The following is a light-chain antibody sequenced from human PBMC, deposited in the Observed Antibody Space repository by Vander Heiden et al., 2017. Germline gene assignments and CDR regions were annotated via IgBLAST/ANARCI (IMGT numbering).Light chain of an antibody. CDR2: YNSDSDK. V-gene: IGLV5-45*03. J-gene: IGLJ3*02. CDR3: LIWHTSAWV. CDR1: SDINVGTYR. Sequence: QAVLTQPSSLSASPGASASLTCTLRSDINVGTYRISWYQQKPGSPPQYLLRYNSDSDKQQGSGVPSRFSGSKDASANAGILLISWLQSEDEADYYCLIWHTSAWVFGGGTKLTVL.